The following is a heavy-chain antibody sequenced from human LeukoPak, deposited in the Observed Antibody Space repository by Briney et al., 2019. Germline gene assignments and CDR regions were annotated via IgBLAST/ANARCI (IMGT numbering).Heavy chain of an antibody. CDR3: ARDKQYCSSTSCYNWFDP. CDR1: GGSISSYY. CDR2: IYTSGST. J-gene: IGHJ5*02. D-gene: IGHD2-2*02. Sequence: NPSETLSLTCTVSGGSISSYYWSWIRQPAGKGLEWIGRIYTSGSTNYNPSLKSRVTMSVDTSKNQFSLKLSSVTAADTAVYYCARDKQYCSSTSCYNWFDPWGQGTLVTVSS. V-gene: IGHV4-4*07.